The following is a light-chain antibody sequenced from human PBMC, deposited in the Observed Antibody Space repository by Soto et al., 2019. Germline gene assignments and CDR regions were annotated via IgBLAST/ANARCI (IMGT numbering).Light chain of an antibody. V-gene: IGLV2-18*02. Sequence: QSVLTQPPSVSGSPGQSVTISCTGTSSDVGTYNRVSWYQQPPGTAPKLMISEVSNRPSGVPDRFSGSKSGNTASLTISGLLVEDEAVYYCSSFTSRSTLVFGGGTKLTVL. J-gene: IGLJ2*01. CDR1: SSDVGTYNR. CDR3: SSFTSRSTLV. CDR2: EVS.